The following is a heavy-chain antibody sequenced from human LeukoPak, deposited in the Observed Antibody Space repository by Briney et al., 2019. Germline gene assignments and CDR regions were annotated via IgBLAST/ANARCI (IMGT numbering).Heavy chain of an antibody. V-gene: IGHV4-39*01. Sequence: SETLSLTCTVSGGSISSYYWGWIRQPPGKGLEWIGSIYYSGSTYYNPSLKSRVTISVDTSKNQFSLKLSSVTAADTAVYYCARHKADRNWFDPWGQGTLVTVSS. CDR3: ARHKADRNWFDP. CDR1: GGSISSYY. CDR2: IYYSGST. J-gene: IGHJ5*02. D-gene: IGHD6-19*01.